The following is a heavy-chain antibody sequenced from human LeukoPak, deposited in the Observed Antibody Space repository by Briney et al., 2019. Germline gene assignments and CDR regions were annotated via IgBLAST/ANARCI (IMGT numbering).Heavy chain of an antibody. CDR3: ASRGSSPEFDY. CDR2: IIPIFGTA. D-gene: IGHD6-6*01. CDR1: GGTFSSYA. J-gene: IGHJ4*02. Sequence: AASVKVSCKDSGGTFSSYAISWVRQAPGQGLEWMGGIIPIFGTANYAQKFQGRVTITTDESTSTAYMELSSLRSEDTAVYYCASRGSSPEFDYWGQGTLVTVSS. V-gene: IGHV1-69*05.